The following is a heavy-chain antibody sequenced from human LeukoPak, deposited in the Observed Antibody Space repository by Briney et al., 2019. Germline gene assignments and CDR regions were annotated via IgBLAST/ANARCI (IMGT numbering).Heavy chain of an antibody. D-gene: IGHD3-22*01. CDR1: GFTVSSSY. V-gene: IGHV3-21*01. Sequence: GGSLRLSCAASGFTVSSSYMNWVRQAPGKGLEWVSSISSRSNYIYLADSLKGRFTISRDNAKNSLYLQMNSLRAEDTAMYYCARDRAVYSDSRGYYPDAFDIWGQGTMVTVSS. J-gene: IGHJ3*02. CDR3: ARDRAVYSDSRGYYPDAFDI. CDR2: ISSRSNYI.